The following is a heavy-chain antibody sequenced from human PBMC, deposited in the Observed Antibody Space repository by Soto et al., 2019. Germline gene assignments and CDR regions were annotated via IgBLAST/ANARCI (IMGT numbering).Heavy chain of an antibody. V-gene: IGHV3-21*01. CDR3: AGDPRTTVTPHTYYYHGMDV. D-gene: IGHD4-17*01. Sequence: QLVESGGGLVKPGGSLRLSCAASEFIFSNYNMNWVRQAPGKGLELVSYISSSSTYIYYADSVKGRFTVARDNTRKSLYLQMNSLRAEGTAVYYCAGDPRTTVTPHTYYYHGMDVWGQGTTVTVSS. CDR2: ISSSSTYI. CDR1: EFIFSNYN. J-gene: IGHJ6*02.